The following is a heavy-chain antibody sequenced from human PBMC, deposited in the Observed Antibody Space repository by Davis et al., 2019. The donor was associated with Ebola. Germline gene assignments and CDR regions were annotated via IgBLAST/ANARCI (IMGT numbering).Heavy chain of an antibody. Sequence: ASVKVSCKASGYTFTGYYMHWVRQAPGQGLEWMGWINPNSGGTNYAQKFQGWVTMTRDTSISTAYMELSRLRSDDTAVYYCAREGYGGNSSWFDPWGQGTLVTVSS. CDR1: GYTFTGYY. V-gene: IGHV1-2*04. D-gene: IGHD4-23*01. J-gene: IGHJ5*02. CDR2: INPNSGGT. CDR3: AREGYGGNSSWFDP.